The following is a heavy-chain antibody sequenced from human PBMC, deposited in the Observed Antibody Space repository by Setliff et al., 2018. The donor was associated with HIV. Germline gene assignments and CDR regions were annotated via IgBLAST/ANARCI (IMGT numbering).Heavy chain of an antibody. D-gene: IGHD6-13*01. CDR3: ARQRPPGYSSPYTIEY. Sequence: PGESLKISCKGSGYMFNNYWIAWVHQVPGKGLEWMGIIDPGDSDTRYTPSYQGRIIMSIDRFRSTAYLQWRSLTPSDSALYYCARQRPPGYSSPYTIEYWGQGTLVTVSS. CDR2: IDPGDSDT. V-gene: IGHV5-51*07. J-gene: IGHJ4*02. CDR1: GYMFNNYW.